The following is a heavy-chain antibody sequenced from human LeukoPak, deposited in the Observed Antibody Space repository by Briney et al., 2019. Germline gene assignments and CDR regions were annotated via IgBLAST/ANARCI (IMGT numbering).Heavy chain of an antibody. CDR1: GFTFSSYG. CDR2: IWYDGSNK. CDR3: AKQPFRTYYYGSGSYSPPDY. V-gene: IGHV3-33*06. J-gene: IGHJ4*02. Sequence: PGRSLRLSCAASGFTFSSYGMHWVRQAPGKGLEWVAVIWYDGSNKYYADSVKGRFTISRDNSKNTLYLKMNSRRAEDTAVYYCAKQPFRTYYYGSGSYSPPDYWGQGTLVTVSS. D-gene: IGHD3-10*01.